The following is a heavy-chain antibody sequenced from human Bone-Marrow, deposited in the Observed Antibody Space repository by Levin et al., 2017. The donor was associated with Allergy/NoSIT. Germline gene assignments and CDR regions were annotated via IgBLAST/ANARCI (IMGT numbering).Heavy chain of an antibody. CDR1: GFTFNDNT. Sequence: SGGSLRLSCAASGFTFNDNTMHWVRQAPQRGLEWVSLISWDASTTYYADSVRGRFTISRDNSKNALYLKMNSLTTEDTALYYCAKDLSPRIAVTGNIEYWGQGTLVTVSS. D-gene: IGHD6-19*01. J-gene: IGHJ4*02. V-gene: IGHV3-43*01. CDR2: ISWDASTT. CDR3: AKDLSPRIAVTGNIEY.